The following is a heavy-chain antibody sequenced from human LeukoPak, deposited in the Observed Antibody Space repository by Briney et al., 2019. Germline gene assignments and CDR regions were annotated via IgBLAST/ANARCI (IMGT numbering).Heavy chain of an antibody. J-gene: IGHJ4*02. CDR3: ARHSGMVVLMVYADFDY. Sequence: SETLSLTCTVSGGSISSGDYYWGWIRQPPGKGLEWIGSIYYSGSTYYNPSLKSRVTISVDTSKNQFSLKLSSVTAADTAVYYCARHSGMVVLMVYADFDYWGQGTLVTVSS. CDR1: GGSISSGDYY. CDR2: IYYSGST. D-gene: IGHD2-8*01. V-gene: IGHV4-39*01.